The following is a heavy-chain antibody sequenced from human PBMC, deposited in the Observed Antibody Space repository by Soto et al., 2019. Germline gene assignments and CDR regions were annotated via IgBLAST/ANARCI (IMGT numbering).Heavy chain of an antibody. CDR3: AADATAWQQMVPSDY. J-gene: IGHJ4*02. CDR2: IAVGSGYT. CDR1: GFTFTSSA. Sequence: SVKVSCKASGFTFTSSAFQWVRQARGQRLEWIGWIAVGSGYTNYAQRFQDRVTLTRDMSTATTYMELSRPTSEDTAIYYCAADATAWQQMVPSDYWGQGTLVTVSS. D-gene: IGHD2-8*01. V-gene: IGHV1-58*01.